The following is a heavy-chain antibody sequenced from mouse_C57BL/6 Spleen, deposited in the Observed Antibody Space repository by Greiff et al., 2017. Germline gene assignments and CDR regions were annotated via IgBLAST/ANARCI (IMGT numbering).Heavy chain of an antibody. CDR3: ASKTHYGSSYDWYFDV. J-gene: IGHJ1*03. CDR2: INPSTGGT. CDR1: GYSFTGYY. V-gene: IGHV1-42*01. Sequence: VQLKQSGPELVKPGASVKISCKASGYSFTGYYMNWVKQSPEKSLEWIGEINPSTGGTTYNQKFKAKATLTVDKSSSTAYMQLKSLTSEDSAVYYCASKTHYGSSYDWYFDVWGTGTTVTVSA. D-gene: IGHD1-1*01.